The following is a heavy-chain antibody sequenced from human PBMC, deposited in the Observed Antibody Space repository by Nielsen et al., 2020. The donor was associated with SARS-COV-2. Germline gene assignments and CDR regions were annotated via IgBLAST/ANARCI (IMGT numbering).Heavy chain of an antibody. J-gene: IGHJ4*02. CDR1: GYTFTGYY. CDR3: ASQGNPDYFDFDY. CDR2: INPNSGGT. Sequence: ASVQVSCKASGYTFTGYYMHWARQAPGQGLEWMGRINPNSGGTNYAQKLQGRVTMTRDTSISTAYMELSRLRSDDTAVYYCASQGNPDYFDFDYWGQGTLVTVSS. V-gene: IGHV1-2*06. D-gene: IGHD2/OR15-2a*01.